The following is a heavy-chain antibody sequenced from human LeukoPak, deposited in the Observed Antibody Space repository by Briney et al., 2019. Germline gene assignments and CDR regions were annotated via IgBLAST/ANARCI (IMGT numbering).Heavy chain of an antibody. D-gene: IGHD5-24*01. Sequence: SETLSLTCTVSGGSISSSNFYWGWIHQPPGKGLEWIGSIYYGGSTYYNPSLKSRVTISVVTSKNQFSLKLSSVTAADTAVYYCARRRDGYNYDFDYWGQGTLVTVSS. CDR1: GGSISSSNFY. J-gene: IGHJ4*02. V-gene: IGHV4-39*07. CDR2: IYYGGST. CDR3: ARRRDGYNYDFDY.